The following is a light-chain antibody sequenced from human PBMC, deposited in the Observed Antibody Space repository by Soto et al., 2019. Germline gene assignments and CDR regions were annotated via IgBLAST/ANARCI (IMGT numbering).Light chain of an antibody. CDR1: QSVSSY. Sequence: EIVLTQSPATLSLSPVERATLSCRASQSVSSYLAWYQQKPGQAPRLLIYDASSRATGIPARFSGSGSGTDFTLTISSLEPEDFAVYYCQQRSNWLFGGGTKVEIK. J-gene: IGKJ4*01. V-gene: IGKV3-11*01. CDR3: QQRSNWL. CDR2: DAS.